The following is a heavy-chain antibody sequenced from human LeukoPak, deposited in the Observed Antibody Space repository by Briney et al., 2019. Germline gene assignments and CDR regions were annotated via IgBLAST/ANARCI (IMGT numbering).Heavy chain of an antibody. CDR2: IKQDGSEK. J-gene: IGHJ5*02. Sequence: GGSLRLSCAASGLTFSSYWMGWVRQAPGKGLEWVANIKQDGSEKYYVDSVKGRLTIYRDNAKNSLYLQMTSVRAEDTAVYYCARDWKYYDFWSGYHNWLDPWGQGTLVTVSS. D-gene: IGHD3-3*01. CDR1: GLTFSSYW. V-gene: IGHV3-7*01. CDR3: ARDWKYYDFWSGYHNWLDP.